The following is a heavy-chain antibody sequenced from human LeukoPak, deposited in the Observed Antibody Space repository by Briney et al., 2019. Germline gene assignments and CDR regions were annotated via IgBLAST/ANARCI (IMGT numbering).Heavy chain of an antibody. Sequence: GGSLRLSCAASGFTFSSYAMSWVRQAPGKGLEWVSAISGSGGSTYYADSVKGPFTISRDNSKNTLYLQMNSLRAEDTAVYYCAKDIIVVVPAATNWFDPWGQGTLVTVSS. J-gene: IGHJ5*02. CDR1: GFTFSSYA. CDR3: AKDIIVVVPAATNWFDP. CDR2: ISGSGGST. D-gene: IGHD2-2*01. V-gene: IGHV3-23*01.